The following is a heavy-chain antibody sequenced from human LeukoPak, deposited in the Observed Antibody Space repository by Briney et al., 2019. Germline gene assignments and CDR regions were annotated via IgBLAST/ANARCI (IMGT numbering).Heavy chain of an antibody. Sequence: GGSLRLSCAASGFTFSSYRMHWVRQAPGKGLVWVSHINSDGSITSYADSVKGRFTISRDNAKNTLYLQMNSLRAEDTAVYYCARDAVDTANAVWGQGTTVTVSS. CDR1: GFTFSSYR. CDR3: ARDAVDTANAV. J-gene: IGHJ6*02. V-gene: IGHV3-74*01. D-gene: IGHD5-18*01. CDR2: INSDGSIT.